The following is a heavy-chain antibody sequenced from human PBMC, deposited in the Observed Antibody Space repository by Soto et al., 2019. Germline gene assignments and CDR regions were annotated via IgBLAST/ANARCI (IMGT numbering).Heavy chain of an antibody. CDR3: ARDGYYYGSGSYYHHYGMDV. D-gene: IGHD3-10*01. V-gene: IGHV1-18*01. J-gene: IGHJ6*02. Sequence: VSCKASGYTFTSYGISWVRQAPGQGLEWLGWISAYNGNTNYAQKLQGRVTMTTDTSTSTAYMELRSLRSDDTAVYYCARDGYYYGSGSYYHHYGMDVWGQGTTVTVSS. CDR1: GYTFTSYG. CDR2: ISAYNGNT.